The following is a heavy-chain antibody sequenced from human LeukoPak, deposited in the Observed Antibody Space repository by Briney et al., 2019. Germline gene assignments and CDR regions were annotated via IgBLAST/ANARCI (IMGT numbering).Heavy chain of an antibody. D-gene: IGHD4-23*01. CDR2: IWFDGTNK. Sequence: PGRSLRLSCAASGFAFSTHGMHWVRQAPGKGLEGVAVIWFDGTNKYYADSVKGRFTISRDNSENTLYLQMNSLRAEDTAVYYCAVQDASVGDAFDIWGQGTMVTVSS. J-gene: IGHJ3*02. V-gene: IGHV3-33*01. CDR3: AVQDASVGDAFDI. CDR1: GFAFSTHG.